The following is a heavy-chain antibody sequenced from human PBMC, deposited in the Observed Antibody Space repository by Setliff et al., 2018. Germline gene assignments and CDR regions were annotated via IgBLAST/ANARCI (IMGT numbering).Heavy chain of an antibody. CDR3: ARDPTRRFDY. V-gene: IGHV3-7*03. J-gene: IGHJ4*02. CDR1: GFIFSSYW. CDR2: MNEDGRVI. Sequence: GSLRLSCAASGFIFSSYWMTWVRQAPGKGLEWVATMNEDGRVIHYVDSVKGRFTISRDNAKNSLYLQMNSLRVEDTAVYYCARDPTRRFDYWGQGTLVTVSS.